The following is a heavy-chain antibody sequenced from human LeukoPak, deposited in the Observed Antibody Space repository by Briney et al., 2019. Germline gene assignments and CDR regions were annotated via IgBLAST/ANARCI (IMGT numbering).Heavy chain of an antibody. CDR1: GGSISSYY. D-gene: IGHD3-3*02. Sequence: SETLSLTCTVSGGSISSYYWSWIRQPPGKGLEWLGYIYYSGSTNYNPSLKSRVTISVDTSKNQFSLKLSTATAADTAVYYCARHIRGYPHNHYGMDVWGQGTTVTVSS. CDR3: ARHIRGYPHNHYGMDV. CDR2: IYYSGST. V-gene: IGHV4-59*08. J-gene: IGHJ6*02.